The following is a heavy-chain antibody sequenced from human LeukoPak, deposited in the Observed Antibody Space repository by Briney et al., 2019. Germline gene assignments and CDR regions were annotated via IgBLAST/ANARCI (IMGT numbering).Heavy chain of an antibody. V-gene: IGHV3-74*03. Sequence: GGSLRLSCLASGFTFSGHWMHWVRQVPGKGLMAVSRITPDGNAAAYADSVKGRFTISRDNAKNTLYLEMNSLTAEDTALYHCTRSGYSNGYDYWGQGTLVTVSS. CDR3: TRSGYSNGYDY. J-gene: IGHJ4*02. CDR1: GFTFSGHW. D-gene: IGHD2-15*01. CDR2: ITPDGNAA.